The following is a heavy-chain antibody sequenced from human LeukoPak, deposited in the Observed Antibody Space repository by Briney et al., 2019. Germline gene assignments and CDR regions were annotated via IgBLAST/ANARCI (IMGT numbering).Heavy chain of an antibody. J-gene: IGHJ4*02. CDR1: GFTFSDFY. D-gene: IGHD5-12*01. CDR2: ITSAGHAI. CDR3: ARDIVATSGDF. Sequence: PGGSVRLSCAASGFTFSDFYMSWIRQAPGKGLEWVSYITSAGHAIYYADSVQGRFTISRDNARNSLYLQMNGLRAEDTAVYYCARDIVATSGDFWGQGTLVSVSS. V-gene: IGHV3-11*01.